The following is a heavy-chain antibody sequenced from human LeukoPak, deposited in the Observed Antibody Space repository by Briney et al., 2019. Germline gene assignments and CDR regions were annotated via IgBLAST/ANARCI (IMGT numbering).Heavy chain of an antibody. V-gene: IGHV4-4*07. CDR2: IYSSATT. J-gene: IGHJ3*02. CDR3: ARGRYCTATICGGGDAFDI. Sequence: SETLSRTCTVSGGSISTYYWSWLRQPAGKGLEWIGRIYSSATTNLNPSLKSRVTLSIDASKNQVSLRLSSVTAADTAVYYCARGRYCTATICGGGDAFDIWGQGTVVTVSS. D-gene: IGHD2-8*02. CDR1: GGSISTYY.